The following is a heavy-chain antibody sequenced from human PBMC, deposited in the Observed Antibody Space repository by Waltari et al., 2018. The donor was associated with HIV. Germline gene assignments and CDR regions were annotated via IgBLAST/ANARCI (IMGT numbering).Heavy chain of an antibody. CDR2: ISYYGDNK. CDR1: RFTFSSYA. V-gene: IGHV3-30*18. Sequence: QVQLVESGGGVVQPGRSLRISCAASRFTFSSYAMHWVRQAPGKGLEWVAVISYYGDNKYYADSVKGRFTISRDNSKNTLYLQMNSLRAEDTAVYYCAKGASGWSPGYWGQGTLVTVSS. J-gene: IGHJ4*02. CDR3: AKGASGWSPGY. D-gene: IGHD6-19*01.